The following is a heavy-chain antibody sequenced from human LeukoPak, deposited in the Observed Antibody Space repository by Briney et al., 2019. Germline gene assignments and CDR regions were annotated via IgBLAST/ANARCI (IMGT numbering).Heavy chain of an antibody. CDR2: ISSSSSYI. D-gene: IGHD3-10*01. CDR1: GFTFSSYS. Sequence: GGSLRLSCAASGFTFSSYSMNWVRQAPGKGLEWVSCISSSSSYIYYADSVKGRFTISRDNSKNTLYLQMNSLRAEDTAVYYCAKGFTMVRGRGSWFDPWGQGTLVTVSS. CDR3: AKGFTMVRGRGSWFDP. J-gene: IGHJ5*02. V-gene: IGHV3-21*04.